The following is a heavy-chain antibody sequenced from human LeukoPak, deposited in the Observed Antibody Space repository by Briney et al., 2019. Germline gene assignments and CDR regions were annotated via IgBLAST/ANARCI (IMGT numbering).Heavy chain of an antibody. Sequence: GESLKISCKGSGYSFTSYWIGWVRQMPGKGLEWMGIIYPGDSDARYNPSFQGQVTISADKSISTAYLQWSSLKASDAAMYYCARADYYGSGSYYLFDYWGQGTLVTVSS. V-gene: IGHV5-51*01. D-gene: IGHD3-10*01. CDR3: ARADYYGSGSYYLFDY. CDR1: GYSFTSYW. CDR2: IYPGDSDA. J-gene: IGHJ4*02.